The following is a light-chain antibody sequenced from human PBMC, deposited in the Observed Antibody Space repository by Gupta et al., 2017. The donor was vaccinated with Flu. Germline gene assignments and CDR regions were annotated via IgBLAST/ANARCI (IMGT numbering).Light chain of an antibody. CDR2: RNN. V-gene: IGLV1-47*01. J-gene: IGLJ3*02. CDR3: AAWDDSLSGGV. CDR1: SSNIGSNY. Sequence: QSVLTQPPSASGTPGQRVTISCSGSSSNIGSNYVYWYQQLPGTAPKLLIYRNNQRPSGVPDRFSGSKSGTSDSLAISGLRSEDEAEYYCAAWDDSLSGGVFGGGTKLTVL.